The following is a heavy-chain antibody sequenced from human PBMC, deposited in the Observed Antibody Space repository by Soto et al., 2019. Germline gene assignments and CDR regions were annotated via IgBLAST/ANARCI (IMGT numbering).Heavy chain of an antibody. Sequence: SETLSLTCTVSGGSISSSSYYWGWIRQPPGKGLEWIGSIYYSGSTYYNPSPKSRVTISVDTSKNQFSLKLSSVTAADTAVYYCARPKQPYFGRDSYYVLGYWYFDLWGRGTPVTVSS. V-gene: IGHV4-39*01. CDR3: ARPKQPYFGRDSYYVLGYWYFDL. D-gene: IGHD2-21*02. CDR1: GGSISSSSYY. J-gene: IGHJ2*01. CDR2: IYYSGST.